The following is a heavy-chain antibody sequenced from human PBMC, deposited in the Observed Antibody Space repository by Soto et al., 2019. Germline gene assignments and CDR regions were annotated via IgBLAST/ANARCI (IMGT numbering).Heavy chain of an antibody. D-gene: IGHD2-21*01. CDR2: IYYSGST. Sequence: PSETLSLTCTVSGGSISSSSYYWGWIRQPPGKGLEWIGSIYYSGSTYYNQSLKSRVTISVDTSKNQFSLKLSSVTAADTAVYYCARQLDIVVADYWGQGTLVTVSS. CDR3: ARQLDIVVADY. CDR1: GGSISSSSYY. J-gene: IGHJ4*02. V-gene: IGHV4-39*01.